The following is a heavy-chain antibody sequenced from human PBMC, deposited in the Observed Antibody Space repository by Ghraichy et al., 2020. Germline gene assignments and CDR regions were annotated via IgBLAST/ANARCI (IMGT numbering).Heavy chain of an antibody. CDR1: GFTFSSYS. Sequence: GGSLRLSCAASGFTFSSYSMNWVRQAPGKGLEWVSSISSSSSYIYYADSVKGRFTISRDNAKNSLYLQMNSLRAEDTAVYYCARTRGFLESNGMDVWGQGTTVTVSS. J-gene: IGHJ6*02. CDR3: ARTRGFLESNGMDV. V-gene: IGHV3-21*01. CDR2: ISSSSSYI. D-gene: IGHD3-3*01.